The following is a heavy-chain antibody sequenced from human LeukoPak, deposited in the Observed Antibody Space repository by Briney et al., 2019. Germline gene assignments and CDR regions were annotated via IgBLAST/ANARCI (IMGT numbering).Heavy chain of an antibody. D-gene: IGHD3-10*01. CDR3: ARSYPGEVRGVPRAFDI. V-gene: IGHV1-8*01. J-gene: IGHJ3*02. CDR2: MNPNSGNT. CDR1: GYTFTSYD. Sequence: ASVKVSCKASGYTFTSYDINWVRQATGRGLEWMGWMNPNSGNTGYAQKFQGRVTMTRNTSISTVYMELSRLRSEDTAVYYCARSYPGEVRGVPRAFDIWGQGTMVTVSS.